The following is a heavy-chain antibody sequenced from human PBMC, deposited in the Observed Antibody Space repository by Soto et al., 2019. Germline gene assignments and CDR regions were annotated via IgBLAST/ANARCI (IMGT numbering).Heavy chain of an antibody. J-gene: IGHJ4*02. CDR3: ARHRAGGITIFGVVSYFDY. CDR2: IYYSGST. V-gene: IGHV4-39*01. D-gene: IGHD3-3*01. Sequence: SETLSLTCTVSGGSISSSSYYWGWIRQPPGKGLEWIGSIYYSGSTYYNPSLKSRVTISVDTSKNQFSLKLSSVTAADTAVYYCARHRAGGITIFGVVSYFDYWGQGTLVTVSS. CDR1: GGSISSSSYY.